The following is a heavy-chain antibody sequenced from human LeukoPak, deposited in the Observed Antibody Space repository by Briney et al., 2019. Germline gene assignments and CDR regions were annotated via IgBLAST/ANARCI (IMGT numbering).Heavy chain of an antibody. CDR1: GGSISSSSYY. J-gene: IGHJ4*02. D-gene: IGHD6-6*01. Sequence: SETLSLTCTVSGGSISSSSYYWGWIRQPPGKGLEWIGSIYYSGSTYYNPSLKSRVTISVDTSKNQFSLKLSSVTAADTAVYYCARDPTGLVIRYWGQGTLVTVSS. V-gene: IGHV4-39*07. CDR2: IYYSGST. CDR3: ARDPTGLVIRY.